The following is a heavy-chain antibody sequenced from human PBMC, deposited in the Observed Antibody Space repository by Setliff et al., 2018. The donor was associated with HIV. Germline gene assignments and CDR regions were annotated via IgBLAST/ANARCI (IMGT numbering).Heavy chain of an antibody. CDR2: ISAYSGDT. CDR3: ARDVGNLIVVVAVDAFDI. J-gene: IGHJ3*02. Sequence: ASVKVSCKASGYPFSGYGISWVRQAPGQGLEWMGWISAYSGDTNYAQKFQGRLTMTTDTSTSTAYMELRSLRSDDTAVYYCARDVGNLIVVVAVDAFDIWGQGTMVTVSS. V-gene: IGHV1-18*01. CDR1: GYPFSGYG. D-gene: IGHD2-15*01.